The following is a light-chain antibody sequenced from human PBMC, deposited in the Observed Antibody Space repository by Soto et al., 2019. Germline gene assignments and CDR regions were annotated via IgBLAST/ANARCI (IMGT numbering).Light chain of an antibody. Sequence: EIVLTQSPATLSFSPGERATLSCRASQRVSNYLAWYQQKPGQAPRLLIYDASNRATDIPARFSGSGSGTEFTLTITSLQSDDFAVYYCQQYNQWSPITFGQGTRLEIK. CDR2: DAS. V-gene: IGKV3-11*01. CDR3: QQYNQWSPIT. J-gene: IGKJ5*01. CDR1: QRVSNY.